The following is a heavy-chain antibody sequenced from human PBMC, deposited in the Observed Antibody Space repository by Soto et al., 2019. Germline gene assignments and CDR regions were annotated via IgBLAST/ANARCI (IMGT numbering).Heavy chain of an antibody. J-gene: IGHJ4*02. Sequence: EVQLVESGGGLVKPGGSLRLSCAASGFTFSSYSMNWVRQAPGKGLEWVSSISSSSSYIYYADSVKGRFTISRDNAKNSLYLQMTSRRAEDTALYYCARDLRSRSPQPEAFPRDFWGQGTLVTVSS. CDR2: ISSSSSYI. V-gene: IGHV3-21*01. CDR1: GFTFSSYS. D-gene: IGHD6-6*01. CDR3: ARDLRSRSPQPEAFPRDF.